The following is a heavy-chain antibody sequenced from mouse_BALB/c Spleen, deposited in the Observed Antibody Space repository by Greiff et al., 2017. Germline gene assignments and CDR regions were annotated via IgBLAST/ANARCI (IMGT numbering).Heavy chain of an antibody. V-gene: IGHV1S81*02. CDR3: SGKDSRPWFAY. J-gene: IGHJ3*01. Sequence: QVQLQQPGAELVKPGASVKLSCKASGYTFTSYWMHWVKQRPGQGLEWIGEINPSNGRTNYNEKFKGKATLTVDKSSSTAYMQLSSLTSEDSAVYDWSGKDSRPWFAYWGQGTLVTVSA. D-gene: IGHD1-1*01. CDR1: GYTFTSYW. CDR2: INPSNGRT.